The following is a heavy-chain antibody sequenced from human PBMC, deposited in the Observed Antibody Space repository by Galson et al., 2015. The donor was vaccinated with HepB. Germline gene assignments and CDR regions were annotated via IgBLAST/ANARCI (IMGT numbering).Heavy chain of an antibody. V-gene: IGHV4-38-2*02. CDR2: IYHNGST. Sequence: ETLSLTCSVSGYSISSGYYWGWIRQPPGKGLEWIGGIYHNGSTYYNPSLKSRVTISVDTSKNQFSLRLRSVTAADTAVYYCARDPLLGAAVRWFDPWGQGTLVTVSS. J-gene: IGHJ5*02. CDR1: GYSISSGYY. CDR3: ARDPLLGAAVRWFDP. D-gene: IGHD6-13*01.